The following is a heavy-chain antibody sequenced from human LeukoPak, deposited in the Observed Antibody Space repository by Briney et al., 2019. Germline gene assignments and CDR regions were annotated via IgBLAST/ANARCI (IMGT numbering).Heavy chain of an antibody. D-gene: IGHD3-3*01. CDR2: ISSSGSTI. V-gene: IGHV3-11*01. CDR3: AREVRGILEWSSTGYYYGMDV. J-gene: IGHJ6*02. Sequence: GGSLRLSCAASGFTFSDYYMSWIRQAPGKGLEWVSYISSSGSTIYYADSVKGRFTISRDNAKNSLYLQMNSLRAEDTAVYYCAREVRGILEWSSTGYYYGMDVWGQGTTVTVSS. CDR1: GFTFSDYY.